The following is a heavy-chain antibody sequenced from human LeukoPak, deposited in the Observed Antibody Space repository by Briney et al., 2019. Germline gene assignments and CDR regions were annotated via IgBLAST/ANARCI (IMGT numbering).Heavy chain of an antibody. CDR2: ISGSGGRL. Sequence: PGGSLRLSCAASGFTFNNHAMSWVRLAPGKGLEWVSGISGSGGRLFHADSVMGRFTISRDNSKNTLYLQMNSLRVEDTAVYYCAKDGSDIYVRGAFDIWGQGTMVTVSS. V-gene: IGHV3-23*01. CDR3: AKDGSDIYVRGAFDI. CDR1: GFTFNNHA. J-gene: IGHJ3*02. D-gene: IGHD1-26*01.